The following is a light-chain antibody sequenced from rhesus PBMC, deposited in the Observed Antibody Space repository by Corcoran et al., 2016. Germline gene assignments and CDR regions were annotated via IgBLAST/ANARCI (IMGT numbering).Light chain of an antibody. CDR1: QSISSW. CDR2: KAS. V-gene: IGKV1-22*01. J-gene: IGKJ2*01. Sequence: DIQMTQSPSSLSASVGDTVTITCRASQSISSWLDWYQQKPGKAPKLLIYKASSLPSGVPSRFSGSGSGTDFTLTINSLQPEDFATYCCLKYSSGPYSFGQGTKVEIK. CDR3: LKYSSGPYS.